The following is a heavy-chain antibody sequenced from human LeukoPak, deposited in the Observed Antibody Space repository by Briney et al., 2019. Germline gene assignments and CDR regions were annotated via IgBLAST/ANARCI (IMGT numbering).Heavy chain of an antibody. CDR2: ISYDGSNK. J-gene: IGHJ4*02. CDR1: GFTFSSYG. Sequence: HPGGSLRLSCAASGFTFSSYGMHWVRQAPGKGLEWVAVISYDGSNKYYADSVKGRFTISRDNSKNTLYLQMNGLRAEDTAVYYCAKSSYYDILTGYSPPDYWGQGTLVTVSS. CDR3: AKSSYYDILTGYSPPDY. D-gene: IGHD3-9*01. V-gene: IGHV3-30*18.